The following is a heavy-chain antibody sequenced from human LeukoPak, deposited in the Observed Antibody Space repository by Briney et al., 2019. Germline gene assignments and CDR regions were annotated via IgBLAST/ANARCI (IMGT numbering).Heavy chain of an antibody. Sequence: SETLSLTCTVSGGSISNYYWSWIRQPPGKGLEGIGYIHYSGSTSYNPSLKSRVTISVDTSKNQFSLKLRFVTPADTAVFYCARTTEGYCSGGNCYYYYYYMDVWGKGTTVTVSS. CDR2: IHYSGST. J-gene: IGHJ6*03. V-gene: IGHV4-59*01. D-gene: IGHD2-15*01. CDR3: ARTTEGYCSGGNCYYYYYYMDV. CDR1: GGSISNYY.